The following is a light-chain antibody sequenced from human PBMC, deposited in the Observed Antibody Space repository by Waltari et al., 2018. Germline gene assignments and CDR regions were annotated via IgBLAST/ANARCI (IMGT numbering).Light chain of an antibody. CDR2: DVS. CDR1: SRDVGGYKS. V-gene: IGLV2-11*01. CDR3: CSHAGSYVI. Sequence: QSALTQPRSVSGSPGQSVTISCTGTSRDVGGYKSVSWYQQHPGKAPKLMIYDVSERPSGVPDRFSGSKPGNTASLTISGLQAEDEADYYCCSHAGSYVIFGGGTKLTVL. J-gene: IGLJ2*01.